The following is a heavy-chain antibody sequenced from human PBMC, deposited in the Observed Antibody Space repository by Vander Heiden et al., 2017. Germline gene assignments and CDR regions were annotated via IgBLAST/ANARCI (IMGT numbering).Heavy chain of an antibody. CDR3: ARGRLYSSGWYRGGGNYFDY. CDR1: VGSFSGYY. V-gene: IGHV4-34*01. D-gene: IGHD6-19*01. Sequence: VQLQQWGAGLLKPSETLSLTCAVYVGSFSGYYWSWIRQPPGKGLEWIGEINHSGSTNYNPSLKSRVTISVDTSKNQFSLKLSSVAAADTAVYYCARGRLYSSGWYRGGGNYFDYWGQGTLVTVSS. CDR2: INHSGST. J-gene: IGHJ4*02.